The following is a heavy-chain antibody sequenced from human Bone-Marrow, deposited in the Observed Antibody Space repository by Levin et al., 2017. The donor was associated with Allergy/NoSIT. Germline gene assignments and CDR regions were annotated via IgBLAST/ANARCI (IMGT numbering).Heavy chain of an antibody. CDR1: GGSFSGYY. CDR2: INHSGST. D-gene: IGHD6-13*01. J-gene: IGHJ5*02. V-gene: IGHV4-34*01. Sequence: SQTLSLTCAVYGGSFSGYYWSWIRQPPGKGLEWIGEINHSGSTNYNPSLKSRVTISVDTSKNQFSLKLSSVTAADTAVYYCARGIAAAGNGDLNWFDPWGQGTLVTVSS. CDR3: ARGIAAAGNGDLNWFDP.